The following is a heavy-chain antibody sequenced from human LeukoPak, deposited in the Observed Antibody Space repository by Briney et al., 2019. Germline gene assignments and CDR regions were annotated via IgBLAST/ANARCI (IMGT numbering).Heavy chain of an antibody. CDR2: ISGSGGST. Sequence: GGSLRLSCTVSGFNFKNYEMKWVRQAPGKGLEWVSAISGSGGSTYYADSVKGRFTISRDNSKNTLYLQMNSLRAEDTALYYCAKSKPYYYGSGSYYKNPFDYWGQGTLVTVSS. CDR1: GFNFKNYE. CDR3: AKSKPYYYGSGSYYKNPFDY. D-gene: IGHD3-10*01. J-gene: IGHJ4*02. V-gene: IGHV3-23*01.